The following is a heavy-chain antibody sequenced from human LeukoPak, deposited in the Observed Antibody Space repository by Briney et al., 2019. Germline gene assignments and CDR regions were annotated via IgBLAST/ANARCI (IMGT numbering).Heavy chain of an antibody. CDR3: ARGDPVVTLDH. Sequence: GASVKVSCKASGGTFSSYAISWVRQAPGQGLEWMGWVVPNSGGTNYAQKFQGRVTMTRDTSIITAYMELSRLTSDDTAVYYCARGDPVVTLDHWGQGTLVTVSS. CDR2: VVPNSGGT. D-gene: IGHD4-23*01. V-gene: IGHV1-2*02. J-gene: IGHJ5*02. CDR1: GGTFSSYA.